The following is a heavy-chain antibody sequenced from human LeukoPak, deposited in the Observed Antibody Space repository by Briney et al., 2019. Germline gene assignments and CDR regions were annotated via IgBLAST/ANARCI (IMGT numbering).Heavy chain of an antibody. V-gene: IGHV4-59*01. CDR1: GGSISSYY. CDR2: IYYSGST. D-gene: IGHD1-1*01. J-gene: IGHJ4*02. Sequence: PSETLSLTCTVSGGSISSYYWSWIRQPPAKGLEWIGYIYYSGSTNYNPSLKSRVTISVDTSKNQFSLKLSSVTAADTAVYYCARVDDWNALEYWGQGTLVTVSS. CDR3: ARVDDWNALEY.